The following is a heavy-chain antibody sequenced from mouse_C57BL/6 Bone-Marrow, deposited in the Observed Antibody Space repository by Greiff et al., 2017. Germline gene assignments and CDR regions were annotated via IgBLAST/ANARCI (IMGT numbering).Heavy chain of an antibody. Sequence: VQLQQSGPELVKPGASVKISCKASGYAFSSSWMNWVKQRPGKGLEWIGRIYPGDGDTNYNGKFKGKATLTADKSSSTAYMQLSSLTSEDSAVYFCARSHGSSPSFAYWGQGTLVTVSA. CDR2: IYPGDGDT. D-gene: IGHD1-1*01. CDR3: ARSHGSSPSFAY. V-gene: IGHV1-82*01. J-gene: IGHJ3*01. CDR1: GYAFSSSW.